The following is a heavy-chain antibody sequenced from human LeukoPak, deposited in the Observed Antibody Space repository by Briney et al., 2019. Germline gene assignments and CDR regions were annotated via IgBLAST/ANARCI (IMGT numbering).Heavy chain of an antibody. Sequence: GSVKVSRKASGYTLTGYYMHWVRQAPGQGLEWMGWINPNSGGTNYTQKFRGRSTMTRHTSSSTAYMELSRQGYDDTAVYYCARSPAIRYCIGGSCCLLDYWGQGTLVTVSS. CDR1: GYTLTGYY. V-gene: IGHV1-2*02. CDR2: INPNSGGT. CDR3: ARSPAIRYCIGGSCCLLDY. J-gene: IGHJ4*02. D-gene: IGHD2-15*01.